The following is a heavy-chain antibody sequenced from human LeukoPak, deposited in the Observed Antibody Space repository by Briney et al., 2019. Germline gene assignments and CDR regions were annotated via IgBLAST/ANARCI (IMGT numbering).Heavy chain of an antibody. J-gene: IGHJ4*02. CDR1: GFTFSSYG. CDR3: AKAFDWATVTTCPDY. V-gene: IGHV3-33*06. CDR2: IWYGGSNK. Sequence: GGSLRLSCAASGFTFSSYGMHWVRQAPGKGLEWVAVIWYGGSNKYYADSVKGRFTISRDNSKNTLYLQMNSLRAEDTAVYYCAKAFDWATVTTCPDYWGQGTLVTVSS. D-gene: IGHD4-17*01.